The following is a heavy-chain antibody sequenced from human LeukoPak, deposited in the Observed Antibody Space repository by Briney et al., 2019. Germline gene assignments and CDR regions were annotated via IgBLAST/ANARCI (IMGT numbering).Heavy chain of an antibody. CDR3: ARESVPYSNNPYYFDY. J-gene: IGHJ4*02. V-gene: IGHV1-69*13. CDR1: GYTFTGYY. CDR2: IIPIFGTA. D-gene: IGHD4-11*01. Sequence: SVKVSCKASGYTFTGYYMHWVRQAPGQGLGWMGGIIPIFGTANYAQKFQGRVTITADESTSTAYMELSSLRSEDTAVYYCARESVPYSNNPYYFDYWGQGTLVTVSS.